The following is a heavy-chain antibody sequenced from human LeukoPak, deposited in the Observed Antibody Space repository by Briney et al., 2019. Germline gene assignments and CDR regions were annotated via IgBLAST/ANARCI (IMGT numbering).Heavy chain of an antibody. Sequence: GESLKISCKGSGYSFTSYWIGWVRQMPGKGLEWMGIIYPGDSDTRYSPSFQGQVTISADKSISTAYPQWSSLKASDTAMYYCARREHGDSHENYFDYWGQGTLVTVSS. J-gene: IGHJ4*02. CDR1: GYSFTSYW. D-gene: IGHD2-21*01. CDR2: IYPGDSDT. V-gene: IGHV5-51*01. CDR3: ARREHGDSHENYFDY.